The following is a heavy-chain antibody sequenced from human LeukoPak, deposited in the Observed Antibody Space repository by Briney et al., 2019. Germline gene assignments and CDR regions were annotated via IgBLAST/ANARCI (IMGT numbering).Heavy chain of an antibody. CDR2: INPNSGGT. Sequence: ASVKVSCKASGYTFTGYYMHWVRQAPGQGLEWMGWINPNSGGTNYAQKFQGRVTMTRDTSISTAYMELSRLRSDDTGVYYCARVVAYCGGDCYNWFDPWGQGTLVTVSS. CDR1: GYTFTGYY. J-gene: IGHJ5*02. CDR3: ARVVAYCGGDCYNWFDP. V-gene: IGHV1-2*02. D-gene: IGHD2-21*01.